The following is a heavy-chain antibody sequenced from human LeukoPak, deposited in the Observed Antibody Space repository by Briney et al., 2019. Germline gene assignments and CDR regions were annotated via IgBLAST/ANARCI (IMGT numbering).Heavy chain of an antibody. V-gene: IGHV3-53*01. D-gene: IGHD3-10*01. CDR1: GFTVSSNY. J-gene: IGHJ4*02. CDR3: AKDVGDLSFDY. CDR2: IYSGGST. Sequence: GGSLRLSCAASGFTVSSNYMSWVRKAPGKGLEWVSVIYSGGSTYYADSVKGRFTISRDNSKNTLYLQMNSLRAEDTAVYYCAKDVGDLSFDYWGQGTLVTVSS.